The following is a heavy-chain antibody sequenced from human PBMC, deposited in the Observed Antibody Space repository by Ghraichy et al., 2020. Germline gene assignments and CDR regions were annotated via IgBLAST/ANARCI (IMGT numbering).Heavy chain of an antibody. D-gene: IGHD1-26*01. CDR1: GFTFSSYS. J-gene: IGHJ6*03. CDR3: ASMAERSPPDYYYYYMDV. CDR2: ISSSSSTI. V-gene: IGHV3-48*02. Sequence: GGSLRLSCAASGFTFSSYSMNWVRQAPGKGLEWVSYISSSSSTIYYADSVKGRFTISRDNAKNSLYLQMNSLRDEDTAVYYCASMAERSPPDYYYYYMDVWGKGTTVTVSS.